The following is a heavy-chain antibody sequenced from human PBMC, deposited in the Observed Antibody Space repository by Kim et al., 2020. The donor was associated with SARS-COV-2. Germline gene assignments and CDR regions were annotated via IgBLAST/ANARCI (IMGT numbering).Heavy chain of an antibody. V-gene: IGHV3-43*02. Sequence: GGSLRLSCAASGFTFDDYAMHWVRQAPGKGLEWVSLISGDGGSTYYADSVKGRFTISRDNSKNSLYLQMNSLRTEDTALYYCAKDVGSVDVDSSGYIDYWGQGTLVTVSS. D-gene: IGHD3-22*01. J-gene: IGHJ4*02. CDR2: ISGDGGST. CDR3: AKDVGSVDVDSSGYIDY. CDR1: GFTFDDYA.